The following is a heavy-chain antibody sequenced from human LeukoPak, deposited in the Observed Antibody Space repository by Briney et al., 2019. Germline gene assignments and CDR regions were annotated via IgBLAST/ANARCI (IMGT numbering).Heavy chain of an antibody. CDR1: GRSISSGSYY. CDR2: IYTSGST. CDR3: ARDGPYYDFWSGYYRRAFDI. D-gene: IGHD3-3*01. Sequence: PSQTLSLTCTVSGRSISSGSYYWSWIRQPAGKGLEWIVRIYTSGSTNYNPSLKSRVTISVDTSKNQFSLKLSSVTAADTAVYYCARDGPYYDFWSGYYRRAFDIWGQGTMVTVSS. J-gene: IGHJ3*02. V-gene: IGHV4-61*02.